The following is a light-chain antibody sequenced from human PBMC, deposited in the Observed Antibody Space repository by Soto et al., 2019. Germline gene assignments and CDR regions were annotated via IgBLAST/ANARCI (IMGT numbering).Light chain of an antibody. Sequence: DIVLTQSPGTLSLSPGERATLSCRASQSISSNYLAWYQQKPGQAPRLLIYDASSRATGIPDRFSGSGSGADFTLTINRLEPEDYAVYHCQQYHSAPPTLGQGTKVDIK. CDR2: DAS. J-gene: IGKJ1*01. CDR1: QSISSNY. V-gene: IGKV3-20*01. CDR3: QQYHSAPPT.